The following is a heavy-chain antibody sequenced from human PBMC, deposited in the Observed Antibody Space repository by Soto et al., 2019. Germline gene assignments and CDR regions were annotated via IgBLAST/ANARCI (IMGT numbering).Heavy chain of an antibody. V-gene: IGHV4-31*02. CDR3: ERDQDCSGGSCYMDY. Sequence: WLLNHTHPGKGLEWIGYIYYSGSTYYNPSLKSRVTISVDTSKNQFSLKLSSVTAADTAVYYCERDQDCSGGSCYMDYWGKGTLVT. J-gene: IGHJ4*02. D-gene: IGHD2-15*01. CDR2: IYYSGST.